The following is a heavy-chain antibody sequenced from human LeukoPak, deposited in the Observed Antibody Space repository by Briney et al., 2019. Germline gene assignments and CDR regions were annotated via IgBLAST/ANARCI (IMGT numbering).Heavy chain of an antibody. J-gene: IGHJ2*01. D-gene: IGHD5-18*01. Sequence: PSQTLSLTCTVSGASINSDGYHWIWVRQHPGKGLEWIAYIYYSGNTYHNPSLKSRVTISVDTSKNQFSLKLSSVTAADTAVYYCAVAYSYGYDWYFDLWGRGTLVTVSS. CDR2: IYYSGNT. CDR1: GASINSDGYH. CDR3: AVAYSYGYDWYFDL. V-gene: IGHV4-31*03.